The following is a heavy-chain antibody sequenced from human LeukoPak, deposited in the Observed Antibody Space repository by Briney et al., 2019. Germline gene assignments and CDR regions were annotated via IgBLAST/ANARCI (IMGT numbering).Heavy chain of an antibody. CDR2: IIPIFGTA. D-gene: IGHD1-26*01. Sequence: SVKVSCKASGYTFSRYYIHWVRQAPGQGLEWMGGIIPIFGTANYAQKFQGRVTITADESTSTAYMELSSLRSEDTAVYYCARGQGELLPYYFDYWGQGTLVTVSS. CDR1: GYTFSRYY. J-gene: IGHJ4*02. V-gene: IGHV1-69*13. CDR3: ARGQGELLPYYFDY.